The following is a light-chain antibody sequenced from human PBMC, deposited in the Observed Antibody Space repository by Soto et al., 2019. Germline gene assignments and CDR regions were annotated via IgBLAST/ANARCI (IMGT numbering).Light chain of an antibody. CDR1: NSNIGAGRD. Sequence: QTVLTQPPSVSGAPGQMVIISCTGSNSNIGAGRDVHWYRQFPGEAPKFLISDSNHRPSGVPDRFSVSKSGASASLAITGIRAEDEGEYFCQSYGTRLSAVYVFGSGPNVNV. CDR2: DSN. V-gene: IGLV1-40*01. CDR3: QSYGTRLSAVYV. J-gene: IGLJ1*01.